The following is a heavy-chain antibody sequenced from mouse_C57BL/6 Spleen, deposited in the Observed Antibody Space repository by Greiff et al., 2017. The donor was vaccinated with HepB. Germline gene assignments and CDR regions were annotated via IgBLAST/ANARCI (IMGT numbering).Heavy chain of an antibody. Sequence: EVQRVESGGGLVQPGGSLKLSCAASGFTFSDYYMYWVRQTPEKRLEWVAYISNGGGSTYYPDTVKGRFTISRDNAKNTLYLQMSRLKSEDTAMYYSARHFDGYDYDGVAYWGQGTLVTVSA. CDR2: ISNGGGST. D-gene: IGHD2-4*01. CDR3: ARHFDGYDYDGVAY. J-gene: IGHJ3*01. CDR1: GFTFSDYY. V-gene: IGHV5-12*01.